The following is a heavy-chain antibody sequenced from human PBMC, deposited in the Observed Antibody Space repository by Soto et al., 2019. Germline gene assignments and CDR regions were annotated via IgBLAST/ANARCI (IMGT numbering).Heavy chain of an antibody. CDR3: ARDLRRYSGYEVYNWFDP. CDR2: IYYSGST. CDR1: GGSISSGGYY. J-gene: IGHJ5*02. V-gene: IGHV4-31*03. Sequence: SETLSLTCTVSGGSISSGGYYWSWIRQHPGKGLEWIGYIYYSGSTYYNPSLKSRVTISVDTSKNQFSLKLSSVTAADTAVYYCARDLRRYSGYEVYNWFDPWGQGTLVTVSS. D-gene: IGHD5-12*01.